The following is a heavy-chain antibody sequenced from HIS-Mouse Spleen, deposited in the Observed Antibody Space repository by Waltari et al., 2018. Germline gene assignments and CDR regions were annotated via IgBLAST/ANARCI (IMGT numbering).Heavy chain of an antibody. D-gene: IGHD6-6*01. CDR1: GYSISRGYY. J-gene: IGHJ3*02. CDR2: IDHSGST. Sequence: QVQLQESGPGLVKPSETLSLTCTVSGYSISRGYYWGWIRQPPGKGLEWIGSIDHSGSTYYNPSLKSRVTISVDTSKNQFSLKLSSVTAADTAVYYCARDPGYSSSSNAFDIWGQGTMVTVSS. CDR3: ARDPGYSSSSNAFDI. V-gene: IGHV4-38-2*02.